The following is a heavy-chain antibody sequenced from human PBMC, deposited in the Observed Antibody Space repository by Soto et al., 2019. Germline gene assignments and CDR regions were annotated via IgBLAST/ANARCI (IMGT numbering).Heavy chain of an antibody. CDR2: INPNNGGT. Sequence: ASVKVSCKASGYTFTAYQMHWVRRAPGQGLEGMGWINPNNGGTTLAQNFQGRISMTRDTSISTVYMELSRLTSDDTAVYYCARARNYYDSSTFYFGAPYYFVEWGQGTMVTVYS. CDR3: ARARNYYDSSTFYFGAPYYFVE. J-gene: IGHJ4*02. CDR1: GYTFTAYQ. D-gene: IGHD3-22*01. V-gene: IGHV1-2*02.